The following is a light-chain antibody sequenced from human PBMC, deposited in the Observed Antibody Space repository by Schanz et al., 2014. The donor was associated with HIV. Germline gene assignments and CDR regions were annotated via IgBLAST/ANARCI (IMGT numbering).Light chain of an antibody. V-gene: IGKV3D-20*02. CDR1: QSISNN. Sequence: EIVMTQSPATLYVSPGEGATLSCRASQSISNNLAWYQHKPGQAPRLLIYGASSRATGIPDRFSGSGSGTDFTLTISRLEPEDFAVYYCQQRTSWPLTFGGGTKVEIK. J-gene: IGKJ4*01. CDR2: GAS. CDR3: QQRTSWPLT.